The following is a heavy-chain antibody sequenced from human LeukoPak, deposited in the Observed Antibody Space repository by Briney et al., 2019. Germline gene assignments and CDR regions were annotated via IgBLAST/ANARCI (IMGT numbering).Heavy chain of an antibody. CDR1: GFTFSDYY. CDR2: ISSSASTI. J-gene: IGHJ4*02. D-gene: IGHD6-6*01. Sequence: GGALRLSCAASGFTFSDYYMSWIRQAPGKGLEWVSYISSSASTIYYADSVKGRFTISRDNAKNSLYLQMNSLRAEDMALYYCAKGGNEYSSSSGLGDWGQGTLVTVSS. CDR3: AKGGNEYSSSSGLGD. V-gene: IGHV3-11*01.